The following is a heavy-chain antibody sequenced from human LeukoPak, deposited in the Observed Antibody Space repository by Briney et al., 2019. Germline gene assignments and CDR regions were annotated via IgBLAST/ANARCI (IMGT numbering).Heavy chain of an antibody. Sequence: GGSLRLSCAASGFTFSDHYMDWVRQAPGKGLEWVAFIRYDGSNKYYADSVKGRFTISRDNSKNTLYLQMNSLRAEDTAVYYCAKDALIAPRTWGQGTLVTVSS. CDR3: AKDALIAPRT. D-gene: IGHD1-14*01. V-gene: IGHV3-30*02. CDR1: GFTFSDHY. CDR2: IRYDGSNK. J-gene: IGHJ5*02.